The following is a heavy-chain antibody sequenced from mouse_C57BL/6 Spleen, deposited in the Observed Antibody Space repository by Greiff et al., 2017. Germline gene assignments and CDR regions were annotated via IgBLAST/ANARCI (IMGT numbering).Heavy chain of an antibody. D-gene: IGHD2-1*01. CDR2: IYPGDGDT. J-gene: IGHJ4*01. Sequence: VKLQESGPELVKPGASVKISCKASGYAFSSSWMNWVKQRPGKGLEWIGRIYPGDGDTNYNGKFKGKATLTADKSSSTAYMQLSSLTSEDSAVYFGAREGGNYRYAMDYGGQGTSVTVSS. CDR3: AREGGNYRYAMDY. CDR1: GYAFSSSW. V-gene: IGHV1-82*01.